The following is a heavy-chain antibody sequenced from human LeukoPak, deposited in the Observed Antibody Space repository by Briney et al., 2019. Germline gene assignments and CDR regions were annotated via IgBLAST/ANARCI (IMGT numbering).Heavy chain of an antibody. V-gene: IGHV3-23*01. Sequence: GSLRLSCAASGFSFSSHGMTWVRLAPGRGLEYVAAISGSGDNTYYADSVKGRFTISRDNSKNTLYLQMNSLRAEDTAVYYCAKQDIRSSAWYDWGQGTLVTVSS. J-gene: IGHJ4*02. CDR3: AKQDIRSSAWYD. CDR1: GFSFSSHG. D-gene: IGHD6-19*01. CDR2: ISGSGDNT.